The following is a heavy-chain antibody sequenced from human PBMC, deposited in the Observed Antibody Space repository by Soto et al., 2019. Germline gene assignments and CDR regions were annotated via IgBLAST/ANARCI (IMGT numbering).Heavy chain of an antibody. CDR1: GFTVSSNY. V-gene: IGHV3-53*01. J-gene: IGHJ6*02. CDR2: IYSGGST. Sequence: GGSLRLSCAASGFTVSSNYMSWVRQAPGKGLEWVSVIYSGGSTYYADSVKGRFAISRDNSKNTLYLQMNSLRAEDTAVYYCARDAGPYYYYGMDVWGQGTTVTVSS. CDR3: ARDAGPYYYYGMDV.